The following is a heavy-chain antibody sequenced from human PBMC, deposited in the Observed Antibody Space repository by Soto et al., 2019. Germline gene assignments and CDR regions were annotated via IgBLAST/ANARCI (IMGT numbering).Heavy chain of an antibody. CDR1: GFTFSSYG. CDR3: AKGKYCSGGSCPYGMDV. Sequence: PGGSLRLSCAASGFTFSSYGMHWVRQAPGKGLEYVSSISSNGGSTYYANSVKGRFTISRDNSKNTLYLQMGSLRVEDTAVYYCAKGKYCSGGSCPYGMDVWGQGTTVTVSS. V-gene: IGHV3-64*01. D-gene: IGHD2-15*01. J-gene: IGHJ6*02. CDR2: ISSNGGST.